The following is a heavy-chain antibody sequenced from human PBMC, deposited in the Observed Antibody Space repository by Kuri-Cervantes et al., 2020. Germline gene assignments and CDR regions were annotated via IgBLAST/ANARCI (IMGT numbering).Heavy chain of an antibody. CDR1: GFTFDDYA. V-gene: IGHV3-9*01. J-gene: IGHJ5*02. CDR3: ARDQPKSVYYDFWSGYPNWFDP. Sequence: SLKISCAASGFTFDDYAMHWVRQAPGKGLEWVSGISWNSGSIGYADSVKGRFTISRDNAKNSLYLQMNSLRAEDTAVYYCARDQPKSVYYDFWSGYPNWFDPWGQGTLVTVSS. D-gene: IGHD3-3*01. CDR2: ISWNSGSI.